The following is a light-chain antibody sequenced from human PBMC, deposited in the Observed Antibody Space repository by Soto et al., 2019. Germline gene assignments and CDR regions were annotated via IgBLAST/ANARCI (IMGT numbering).Light chain of an antibody. CDR2: HSS. V-gene: IGKV3D-15*01. CDR3: KQYHTWPPSTT. J-gene: IGKJ5*01. Sequence: EIIMTQSPATLSVSPGERATLSCRATQSVSSHLAWYQQKNGQAPRLLIYHSSSRATGIPARFSGSGSGTEFSLTISSLQSEDFAVYYCKQYHTWPPSTTFGQGTRLEIK. CDR1: QSVSSH.